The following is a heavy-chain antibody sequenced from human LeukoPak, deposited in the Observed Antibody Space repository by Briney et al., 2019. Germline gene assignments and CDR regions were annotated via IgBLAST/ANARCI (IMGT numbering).Heavy chain of an antibody. CDR1: GGSISSYY. J-gene: IGHJ5*02. CDR2: IYYSGST. D-gene: IGHD2-2*02. Sequence: SETLSLTCTVSGGSISSYYWSWLRQPPGKGLEWLGYIYYSGSTNYNPSLKSRVTISVDTSKNQFSLKLSSVTAADTAVYYCARTTIPHLGNWFDPWGQGTLVTVSS. V-gene: IGHV4-59*01. CDR3: ARTTIPHLGNWFDP.